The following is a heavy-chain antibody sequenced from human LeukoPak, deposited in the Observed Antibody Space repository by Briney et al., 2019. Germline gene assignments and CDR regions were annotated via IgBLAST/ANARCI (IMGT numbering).Heavy chain of an antibody. V-gene: IGHV4-30-2*01. D-gene: IGHD3-9*01. CDR2: IYHSGST. CDR3: ARESLDWLFRGVFN. J-gene: IGHJ4*02. Sequence: PSETLSLTCAVSGGSISSGGYSWSWIRQPPGKGLEWIGYIYHSGSTYYNPSLKSRVTISVDRSKNQFSLKLSSVTAADTAVYYCARESLDWLFRGVFNWGQGTLVTVSS. CDR1: GGSISSGGYS.